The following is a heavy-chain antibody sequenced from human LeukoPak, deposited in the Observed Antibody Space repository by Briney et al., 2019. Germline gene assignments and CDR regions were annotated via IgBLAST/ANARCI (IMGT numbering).Heavy chain of an antibody. J-gene: IGHJ4*02. CDR1: GYTFTSYA. CDR3: ARGGRYCSSTSCYRSRPYGY. D-gene: IGHD2-2*01. V-gene: IGHV7-4-1*01. CDR2: INTNTGNP. Sequence: GASVKVSCKASGYTFTSYAMNWVRQAPGQGLEWMGWINTNTGNPTYAQGFTGRFVFSLDTSVSTAYPQICSLKAEDTAVYYCARGGRYCSSTSCYRSRPYGYWGQGTLVTVSS.